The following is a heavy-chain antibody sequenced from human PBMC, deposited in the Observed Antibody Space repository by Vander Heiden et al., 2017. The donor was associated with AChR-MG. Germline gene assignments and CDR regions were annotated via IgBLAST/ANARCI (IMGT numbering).Heavy chain of an antibody. Sequence: EVQLVETGGGLIQPGGSLRVSCAASGLTVSTNYMSWVRQAPGKGLEWVSAIYSGGFIEYADSVKGRFTISRDNSKNTLFLQMNSLRAEDTAVYYCAGDRPTMWWGQGTLVTVSS. CDR1: GLTVSTNY. J-gene: IGHJ4*02. V-gene: IGHV3-53*02. CDR2: IYSGGFI. CDR3: AGDRPTMW. D-gene: IGHD3-10*02.